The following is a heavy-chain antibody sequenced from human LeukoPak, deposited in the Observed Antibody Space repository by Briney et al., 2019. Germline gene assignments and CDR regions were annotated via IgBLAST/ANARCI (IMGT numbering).Heavy chain of an antibody. J-gene: IGHJ5*02. CDR2: ISSSSSYI. D-gene: IGHD4-17*01. V-gene: IGHV3-21*01. CDR1: GFTFSSYW. Sequence: PGGSLRLSCAASGFTFSSYWMSWVRQAPGKGLEWVSSISSSSSYIYYADSVKGRFTISRDNAKNSLYLQMNSLRAEDTAVYYCARADSGEDWFDPWGQGTLVTVSS. CDR3: ARADSGEDWFDP.